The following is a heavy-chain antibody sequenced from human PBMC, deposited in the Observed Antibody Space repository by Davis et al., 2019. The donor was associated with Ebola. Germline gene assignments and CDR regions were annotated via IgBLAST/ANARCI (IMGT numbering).Heavy chain of an antibody. V-gene: IGHV3-49*03. J-gene: IGHJ4*02. D-gene: IGHD5-18*01. Sequence: GESLKISCTASGFTFGNYAMSWFRQAPGKGLEWVSFIRGRSYGGTTEYAASVKGRFTISRDDSKSIAYLQMNSLKTEDTAVYYCTTVGGYIYGQRDYWGQGALVTVSS. CDR3: TTVGGYIYGQRDY. CDR2: IRGRSYGGTT. CDR1: GFTFGNYA.